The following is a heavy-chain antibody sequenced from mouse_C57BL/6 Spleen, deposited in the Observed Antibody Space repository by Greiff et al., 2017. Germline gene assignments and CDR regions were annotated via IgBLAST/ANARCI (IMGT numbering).Heavy chain of an antibody. D-gene: IGHD1-1*01. CDR3: ARAYYYGSSWYFDV. J-gene: IGHJ1*03. CDR1: GYSITSGYY. V-gene: IGHV3-6*01. Sequence: VQLQQSGPGLVKPSQSLSLTCSVTGYSITSGYYWNWIRQFPGNKLEWMGYISYDGSNNYNPSLKNRISITRDTSKNQFFLKLNSVTTEDTATYYCARAYYYGSSWYFDVWGTGTTVTVSS. CDR2: ISYDGSN.